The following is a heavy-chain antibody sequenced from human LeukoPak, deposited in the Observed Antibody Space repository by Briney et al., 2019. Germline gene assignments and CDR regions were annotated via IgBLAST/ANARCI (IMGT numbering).Heavy chain of an antibody. J-gene: IGHJ4*02. D-gene: IGHD2-8*01. CDR3: ANGCRTNGVCYTEYYFDY. CDR2: IIPIFGTA. CDR1: GGTFSSYA. Sequence: SVKVSCKASGGTFSSYAISWVRQAPGQGLEWMGGIIPIFGTANYAQKFQGRVTITTDESTSTAYMELSSLRSEDTAVYYCANGCRTNGVCYTEYYFDYWGQGTLVTVSS. V-gene: IGHV1-69*05.